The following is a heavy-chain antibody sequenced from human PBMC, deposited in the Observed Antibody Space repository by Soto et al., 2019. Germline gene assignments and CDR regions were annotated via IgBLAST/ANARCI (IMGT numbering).Heavy chain of an antibody. J-gene: IGHJ4*02. CDR1: GYSFTNYW. D-gene: IGHD3-22*01. Sequence: EVQLVQSGAEVKKPGESLKISCKGSGYSFTNYWVGWVRQMPGKGLEWMGIIYPGDSDTRYSPSFQGQVTISADKSISTDYLQWSSLKASDTAIYYCARKNYYDSSVPFDSWGQGTLVTVSS. CDR3: ARKNYYDSSVPFDS. CDR2: IYPGDSDT. V-gene: IGHV5-51*01.